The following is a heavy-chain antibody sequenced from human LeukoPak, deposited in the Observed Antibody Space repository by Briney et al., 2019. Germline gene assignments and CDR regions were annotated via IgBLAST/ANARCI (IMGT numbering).Heavy chain of an antibody. Sequence: GGSLRLSCAASGFTFSSYAMNWARQAPGKGLEWVSAISGSGASTYYADSVKGRFTISRDNSKNTLYLQMSSLRAEDTAIYYCAKAALRYQLLSSLDYWGQGTLVTVSS. J-gene: IGHJ4*02. D-gene: IGHD2-2*01. CDR1: GFTFSSYA. CDR2: ISGSGAST. CDR3: AKAALRYQLLSSLDY. V-gene: IGHV3-23*01.